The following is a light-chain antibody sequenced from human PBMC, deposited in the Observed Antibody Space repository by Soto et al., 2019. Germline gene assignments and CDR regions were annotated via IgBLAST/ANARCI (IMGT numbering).Light chain of an antibody. CDR3: QQLDSYPRT. CDR2: AAS. V-gene: IGKV1-9*01. CDR1: QGISSY. J-gene: IGKJ1*01. Sequence: IQLTQSPSPLSASVGDRVTITCRASQGISSYLAWYQQKPGKAPNLLIYAASTLQSGVPSRFSGSGSGTDFTLTISSLQPEDFATYYCQQLDSYPRTFGLGTKVE.